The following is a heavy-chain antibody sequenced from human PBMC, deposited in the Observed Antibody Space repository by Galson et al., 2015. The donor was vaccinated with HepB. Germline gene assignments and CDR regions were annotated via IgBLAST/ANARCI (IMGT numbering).Heavy chain of an antibody. J-gene: IGHJ4*02. V-gene: IGHV3-30-3*01. CDR2: ISYDGSNK. Sequence: SLRLSCAASGFTFSSYAMHWVRQAPGKGLEWVAVISYDGSNKNYADSVKGRFTISRDNSKNTLYLQMNSLRAEDTAVYYCESLEVGATRDHYCVQGTLFTAFS. D-gene: IGHD1-26*01. CDR3: ESLEVGATRDHY. CDR1: GFTFSSYA.